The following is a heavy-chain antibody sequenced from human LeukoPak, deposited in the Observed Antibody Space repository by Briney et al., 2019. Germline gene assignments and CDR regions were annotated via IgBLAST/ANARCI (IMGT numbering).Heavy chain of an antibody. CDR1: GFTVSSNY. V-gene: IGHV3-53*01. CDR2: IYSGGST. Sequence: PGGSLRLSCAASGFTVSSNYMSWVRQAPGKGLEWVSVIYSGGSTYYADSVKGRFTISRDNSKNTLYLQMNSLRAEDTAVYYCAREGVEMATTIFDYWGQGTLVTVSS. CDR3: AREGVEMATTIFDY. J-gene: IGHJ4*02. D-gene: IGHD5-24*01.